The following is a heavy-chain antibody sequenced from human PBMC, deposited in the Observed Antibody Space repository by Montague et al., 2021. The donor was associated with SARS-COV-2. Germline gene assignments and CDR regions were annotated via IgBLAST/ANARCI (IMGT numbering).Heavy chain of an antibody. CDR2: IWYDGSNK. Sequence: SLRLSCAASGLTFSSYGMHWVRQAPGKGLEWVAVIWYDGSNKYYADSVKGRFTISRDNSKNTLYLQMNSLRAEDTAVYYCAGDLAGSWFDPWGQGTLVTVSS. J-gene: IGHJ5*02. CDR3: AGDLAGSWFDP. CDR1: GLTFSSYG. V-gene: IGHV3-33*01.